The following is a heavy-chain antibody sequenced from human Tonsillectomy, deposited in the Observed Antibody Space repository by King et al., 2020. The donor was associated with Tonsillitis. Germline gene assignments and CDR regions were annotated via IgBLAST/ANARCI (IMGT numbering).Heavy chain of an antibody. J-gene: IGHJ3*02. CDR1: GGSISSYY. CDR3: ARDLGYYDSSGYYLTGSDAFDI. CDR2: IYYSGST. D-gene: IGHD3-22*01. V-gene: IGHV4-59*01. Sequence: QLQESGPGLVKPSETLSLTCTVSGGSISSYYWSWIRPPPGKGLEWIGYIYYSGSTNYNPSLKSRVTISVDTSKNQFSLKLSSVTAADTAVYYCARDLGYYDSSGYYLTGSDAFDIWGQGTMVTVSS.